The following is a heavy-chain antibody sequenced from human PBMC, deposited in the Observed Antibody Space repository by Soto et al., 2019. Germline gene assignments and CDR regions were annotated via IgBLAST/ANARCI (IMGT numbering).Heavy chain of an antibody. D-gene: IGHD2-2*01. CDR3: ARGPRYCSTTTCFSGVTWFDP. CDR2: ISPDGGRT. CDR1: GYTFTTYY. Sequence: ASVKVSCKASGYTFTTYYMHWVRQAPGQGLEWMGIISPDGGRTSYAQKFQGRVTMTRDTSTSTVYMELRSLRSDDTAVYYCARGPRYCSTTTCFSGVTWFDPWGQGTLVTVSS. J-gene: IGHJ5*02. V-gene: IGHV1-46*01.